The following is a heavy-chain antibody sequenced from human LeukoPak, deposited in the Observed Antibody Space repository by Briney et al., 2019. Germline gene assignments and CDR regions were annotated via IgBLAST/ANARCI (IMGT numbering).Heavy chain of an antibody. J-gene: IGHJ4*02. V-gene: IGHV4-34*01. Sequence: SETLSLTCAVYGGSFSGYYWSWIRQPPGKGLEWIGEINHSGSTNYNPSLKSRVTISVDTSKNQFSLKLSSVTAADTAVYCCARGGGLIAARDFDYWGQGTLVTVSS. CDR1: GGSFSGYY. CDR3: ARGGGLIAARDFDY. CDR2: INHSGST. D-gene: IGHD6-6*01.